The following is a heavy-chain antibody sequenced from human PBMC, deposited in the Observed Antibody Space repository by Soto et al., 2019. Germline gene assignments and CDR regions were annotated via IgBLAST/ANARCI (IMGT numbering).Heavy chain of an antibody. J-gene: IGHJ4*02. CDR3: ARTIRGHGVKYFDY. CDR2: TYYRSKWFN. D-gene: IGHD3-10*01. CDR1: GDSVSSNSAA. V-gene: IGHV6-1*01. Sequence: PXQTLSLTCAISGDSVSSNSAAWNWIRLSPSRGLEWLGRTYYRSKWFNDHAVSVKSRITINPDTSKNQFSLQLNSVTPEDTAVYYCARTIRGHGVKYFDYWGQGTLGTVSS.